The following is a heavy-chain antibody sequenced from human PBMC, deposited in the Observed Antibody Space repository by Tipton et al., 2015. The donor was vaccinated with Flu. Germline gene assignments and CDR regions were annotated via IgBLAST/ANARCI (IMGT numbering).Heavy chain of an antibody. J-gene: IGHJ5*02. CDR1: GYTFSSYG. D-gene: IGHD6-19*01. CDR3: ARTAKIWLAVAGIQVGFDP. Sequence: QLVQSGAEVKKAGASVKVSCKASGYTFSSYGISWVRQAPEQGLEWMGWISPCNGKIKYAKKLQGRVTMTTDTSTSTAYMELRSLRSGDTAGYYCARTAKIWLAVAGIQVGFDPWGQGTLVTVSS. V-gene: IGHV1-18*01. CDR2: ISPCNGKI.